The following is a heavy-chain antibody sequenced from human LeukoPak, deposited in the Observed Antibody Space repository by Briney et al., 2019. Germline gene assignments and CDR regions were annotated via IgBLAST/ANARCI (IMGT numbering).Heavy chain of an antibody. CDR1: GFTCSNYA. CDR3: ARDFRAGKGPPYYYYYGMDV. V-gene: IGHV3-53*01. CDR2: IYSGGST. Sequence: GGSLRLSCAASGFTCSNYAMSWVRQAPGKGLEGGSGIYSGGSTYYTDSAKGRFTISRDNSKNTLYLQMNRLRAEDTAVYYCARDFRAGKGPPYYYYYGMDVWGQGTTVTVSS. J-gene: IGHJ6*02. D-gene: IGHD4-23*01.